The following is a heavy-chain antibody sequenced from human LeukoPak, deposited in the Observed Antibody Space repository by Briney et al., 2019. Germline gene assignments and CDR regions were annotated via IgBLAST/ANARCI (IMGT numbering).Heavy chain of an antibody. CDR2: ISSSGSTI. Sequence: GGSLRLSCAASGFTFSDYYMSWIRQAPGKGLEWVSYISSSGSTIYYADSVKGRLTISRDNAKNSLYLQMNSLRAEDTAVYYCARDRTAMDFDYWGQGTLVTVSS. CDR3: ARDRTAMDFDY. J-gene: IGHJ4*02. D-gene: IGHD5-18*01. V-gene: IGHV3-11*04. CDR1: GFTFSDYY.